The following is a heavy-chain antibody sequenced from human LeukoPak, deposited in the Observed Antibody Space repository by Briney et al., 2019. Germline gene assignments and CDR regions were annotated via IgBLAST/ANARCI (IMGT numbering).Heavy chain of an antibody. Sequence: GGSLRLSCAASGFTFSTYNMNWVRQAPGKGLEWVSSISSGSTDIYYGDSVKGRFTISRDNAKNSLYLQMNSLRAEDTAVYYCARDHYDFWSGYYWFDYWGQGTLVTVSS. CDR1: GFTFSTYN. CDR3: ARDHYDFWSGYYWFDY. CDR2: ISSGSTDI. J-gene: IGHJ4*02. D-gene: IGHD3-3*01. V-gene: IGHV3-21*01.